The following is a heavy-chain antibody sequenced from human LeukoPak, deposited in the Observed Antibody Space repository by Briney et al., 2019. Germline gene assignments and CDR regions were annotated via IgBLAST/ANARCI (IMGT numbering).Heavy chain of an antibody. V-gene: IGHV3-74*01. CDR2: INSDGSST. CDR3: ARAMGTSYGFWSGSYTVSYFYYMDV. CDR1: GFTFSSYW. J-gene: IGHJ6*03. D-gene: IGHD3-3*01. Sequence: GGSLRLSCAASGFTFSSYWMHWVRQAPGKGLVWVSRINSDGSSTSYADSVKGRFTISRDNTKNSLFLQMNSLRAEDTAVYYCARAMGTSYGFWSGSYTVSYFYYMDVWGKGTTVTVSS.